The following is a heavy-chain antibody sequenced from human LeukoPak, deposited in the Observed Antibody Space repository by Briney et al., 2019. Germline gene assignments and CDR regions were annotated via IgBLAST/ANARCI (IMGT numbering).Heavy chain of an antibody. D-gene: IGHD2-2*01. Sequence: GGSLRLSCAASGFSFSSNSMNWVRQAPGKGLEWVSYISSSGSTIYYADSVKGRFTISRDNAKNSLYLQMNSLRAEDTAVYYCARGSEVVAAANNWFDPWGQGTLVTVSS. CDR2: ISSSGSTI. CDR3: ARGSEVVAAANNWFDP. CDR1: GFSFSSNS. V-gene: IGHV3-48*04. J-gene: IGHJ5*02.